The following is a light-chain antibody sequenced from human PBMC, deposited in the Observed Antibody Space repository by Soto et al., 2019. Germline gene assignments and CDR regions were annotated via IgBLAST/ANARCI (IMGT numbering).Light chain of an antibody. V-gene: IGKV3-15*01. J-gene: IGKJ1*01. CDR1: ETVATN. CDR3: QQYFEWPPMT. Sequence: EVVMTQSPATLSVSPGERATLSCRASETVATNLAWYQQKPGQAPRLLIPGATTRAAGISDRFRGSGSGTEFTLTISRLRSEDSAIYDCQQYFEWPPMTFGQGTKVDIK. CDR2: GAT.